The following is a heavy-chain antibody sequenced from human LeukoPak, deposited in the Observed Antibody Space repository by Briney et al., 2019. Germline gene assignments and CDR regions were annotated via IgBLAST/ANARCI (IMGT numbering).Heavy chain of an antibody. D-gene: IGHD2-2*01. CDR1: GFTFGINW. CDR3: ARIDIAVASAFILDAFGI. J-gene: IGHJ3*02. V-gene: IGHV3-7*01. CDR2: IREDGSET. Sequence: PGGSLSLPFQGSGFTFGINWMSGVRQPPGRGREWGANIREDGSETYYLDSVKGRFTISRDNAKNSLYLQMNSLRAEDTAVYYCARIDIAVASAFILDAFGIWGQGTMVTVSS.